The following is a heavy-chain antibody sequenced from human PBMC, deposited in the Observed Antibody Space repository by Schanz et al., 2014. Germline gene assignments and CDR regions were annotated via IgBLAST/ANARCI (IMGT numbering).Heavy chain of an antibody. CDR3: ARENNRSRYFDY. CDR2: ITPGRSA. Sequence: QVRLQEWGSGLLKPSETLSLTCAVYGGSFNDYYWTWIRQTPGKRLEWIGEITPGRSAHYNPSLRSLVTISVDTSKTQSSRKLTSVTAADTAMYYCARENNRSRYFDYWGQGALVAVSS. J-gene: IGHJ4*02. D-gene: IGHD1-1*01. CDR1: GGSFNDYY. V-gene: IGHV4-34*01.